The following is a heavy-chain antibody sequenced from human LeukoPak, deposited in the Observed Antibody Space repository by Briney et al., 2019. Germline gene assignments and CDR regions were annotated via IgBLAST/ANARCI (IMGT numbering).Heavy chain of an antibody. CDR1: GSTLSELS. J-gene: IGHJ6*03. Sequence: ASVKVSCKVSGSTLSELSMHWVRQAPGKGLEWMGGFDPENGAIIYSQNFQGRVALTEDTSRDTTYMELNSLRSDDTAVYYCARRGDGDYGFGYYYYYYMDVWGKGTTVTVSS. D-gene: IGHD4-17*01. V-gene: IGHV1-24*01. CDR3: ARRGDGDYGFGYYYYYYMDV. CDR2: FDPENGAI.